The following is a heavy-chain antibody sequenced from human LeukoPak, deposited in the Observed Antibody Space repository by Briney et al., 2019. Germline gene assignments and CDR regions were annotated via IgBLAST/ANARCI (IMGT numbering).Heavy chain of an antibody. V-gene: IGHV3-23*05. D-gene: IGHD3-9*01. CDR3: AREIFTGSCPDAFDI. CDR2: IYDSGSRT. J-gene: IGHJ3*02. CDR1: GFIFSNYA. Sequence: GGSLRLSCAASGFIFSNYAMSWVRQAPGKGLEWVSTIYDSGSRTYYADSVKGQFTISRDNSRSTLFLEMNSLGAEDTAVYYCAREIFTGSCPDAFDIWGRGTLVTVSS.